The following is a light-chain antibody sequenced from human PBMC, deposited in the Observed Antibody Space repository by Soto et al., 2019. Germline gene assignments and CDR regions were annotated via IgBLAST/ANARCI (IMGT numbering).Light chain of an antibody. CDR3: QQYGSSPPGWT. J-gene: IGKJ1*01. CDR1: QSVSSSY. Sequence: EIVLTQSPGTLSLSPGERATLSCRASQSVSSSYLAWYQQKPGQAPRLLIYGASSRATGIPDRFSGSGSGTDFTLTISRLEPEDFAVYYCQQYGSSPPGWTFGPGTKVEIE. V-gene: IGKV3-20*01. CDR2: GAS.